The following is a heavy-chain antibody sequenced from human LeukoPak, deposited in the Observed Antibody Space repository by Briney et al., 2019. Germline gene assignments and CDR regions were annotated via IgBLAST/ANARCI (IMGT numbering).Heavy chain of an antibody. D-gene: IGHD1-26*01. V-gene: IGHV1-8*01. Sequence: ASVKVYCKASGYTFTSYDINWVRQATGQGLEWMGWMNPNSGNTGYAQKFQGRVTMTRNTSISTAYMELSSLRSEDTAVYYCARAGSSYYYYYMDVWGKGTTVTVSS. CDR1: GYTFTSYD. CDR2: MNPNSGNT. J-gene: IGHJ6*03. CDR3: ARAGSSYYYYYMDV.